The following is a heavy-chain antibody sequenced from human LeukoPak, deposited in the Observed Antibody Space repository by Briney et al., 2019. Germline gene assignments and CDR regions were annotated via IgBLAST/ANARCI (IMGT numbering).Heavy chain of an antibody. D-gene: IGHD3-22*01. V-gene: IGHV3-9*01. CDR1: GFTFDDYA. Sequence: PGGSLRLSCAASGFTFDDYAMHWVRQAPGKSLDWVSGISWNSGSIGYADSVKGRFTISRDNAKNSLYLQMNSLRAEDTALYYCAKASYDSSGYYRVGYFDYWGQGTLVTVSS. CDR2: ISWNSGSI. CDR3: AKASYDSSGYYRVGYFDY. J-gene: IGHJ4*02.